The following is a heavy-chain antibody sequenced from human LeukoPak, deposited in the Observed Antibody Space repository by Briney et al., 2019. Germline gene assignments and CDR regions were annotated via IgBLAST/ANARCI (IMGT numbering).Heavy chain of an antibody. J-gene: IGHJ6*03. V-gene: IGHV3-21*06. CDR2: ITSSSSHI. D-gene: IGHD4-11*01. Sequence: GGSLRLSCEASGFTFSRYSMDWVRQAPGKGLERVSSITSSSSHIYYADSVRGRFTISRDNAKNSVYLQMNSLRAEDTAVYYCARVKMGATVTTFHYYCMDVWGVGTTVTVSS. CDR1: GFTFSRYS. CDR3: ARVKMGATVTTFHYYCMDV.